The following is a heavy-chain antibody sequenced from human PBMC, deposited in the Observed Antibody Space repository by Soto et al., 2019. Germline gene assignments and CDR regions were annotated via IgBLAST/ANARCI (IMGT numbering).Heavy chain of an antibody. D-gene: IGHD3-10*01. V-gene: IGHV4-30-2*01. Sequence: QLQLQESGSGLVKPSQKLSLTCTVSGGSINSGGYSWSWIRQPPGKGLEWIGYIYRSGSAYYSPSLQNRVTISVDTSKNTFSLNLTSVTAADTAVYYCAVSGRGGLDVWGQGTTVTVSS. CDR1: GGSINSGGYS. CDR2: IYRSGSA. J-gene: IGHJ6*02. CDR3: AVSGRGGLDV.